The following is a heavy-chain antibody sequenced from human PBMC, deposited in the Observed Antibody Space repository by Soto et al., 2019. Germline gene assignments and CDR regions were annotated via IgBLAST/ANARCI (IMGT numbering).Heavy chain of an antibody. CDR3: ARDRIQLRLGKYSFNGMDV. J-gene: IGHJ6*02. Sequence: QVQLVQSGAEMRKPGSSLRVSCKASGGTFSDYAFSWVRQAPGQGLEWMGGIVPRFGSPNYAQKFGSRVTITPDTYTSTVYMALSSLRFDGTAVYFCARDRIQLRLGKYSFNGMDVWGQGTTIIVSS. V-gene: IGHV1-69*06. D-gene: IGHD3-3*01. CDR2: IVPRFGSP. CDR1: GGTFSDYA.